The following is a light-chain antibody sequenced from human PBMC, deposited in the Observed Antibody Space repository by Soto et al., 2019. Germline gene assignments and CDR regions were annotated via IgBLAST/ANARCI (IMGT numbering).Light chain of an antibody. Sequence: EIVLTQSPGTLSLSPGERATLSCRASQSATNNYLAWYRHKPGQAPRCLIYGAAIRSPGIPYRFSGSGSATAFTLSISRRESEDFAAYYCQQYGSSLTVGQGTKLQIK. CDR3: QQYGSSLT. V-gene: IGKV3-20*01. CDR2: GAA. J-gene: IGKJ2*01. CDR1: QSATNNY.